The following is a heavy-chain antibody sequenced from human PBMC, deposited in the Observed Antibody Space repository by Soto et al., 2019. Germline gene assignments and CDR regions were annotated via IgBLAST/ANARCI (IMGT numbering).Heavy chain of an antibody. J-gene: IGHJ4*02. V-gene: IGHV1-18*01. CDR3: ATRSPAFDY. Sequence: QVQLVQSGPEVKKPGASVKVSCKTSGYTFTSYGISWVRQAPGQGLEWMGWITTDKGKTTYAQKSQGRATMTTDTSTSTAYMEMRSLRYDATAVYYCATRSPAFDYWGQGTLVTVSS. CDR1: GYTFTSYG. CDR2: ITTDKGKT.